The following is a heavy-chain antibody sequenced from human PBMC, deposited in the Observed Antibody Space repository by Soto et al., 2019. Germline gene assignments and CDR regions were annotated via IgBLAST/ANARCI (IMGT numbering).Heavy chain of an antibody. D-gene: IGHD3-16*02. CDR2: INAGNGNT. CDR3: ARGYYDYVWGSYRYTGNTLDAFDI. J-gene: IGHJ3*02. CDR1: GYTLTSYA. V-gene: IGHV1-3*01. Sequence: ASVKVSCKASGYTLTSYAMHWVRQAPGQRLEWMGWINAGNGNTKYSQKFQGRVTITRDTSASTAYMELSSLRSEDTAVYYCARGYYDYVWGSYRYTGNTLDAFDIWGQGTMVTVSS.